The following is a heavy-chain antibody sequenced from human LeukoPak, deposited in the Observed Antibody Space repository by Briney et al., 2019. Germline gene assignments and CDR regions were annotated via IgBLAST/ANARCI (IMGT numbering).Heavy chain of an antibody. J-gene: IGHJ4*02. CDR1: GGSISSGAYS. V-gene: IGHV4-30-2*01. CDR2: IYHSGST. D-gene: IGHD2-15*01. CDR3: ARDCSGGSCYDY. Sequence: PSETLSLTCAVSGGSISSGAYSWSWIRQPPGKGLEWIGYIYHSGSTYYNPSLKSRVTISVDRSKSQFSLKLSSVTAADTAVYYCARDCSGGSCYDYWGQGTLVTVSS.